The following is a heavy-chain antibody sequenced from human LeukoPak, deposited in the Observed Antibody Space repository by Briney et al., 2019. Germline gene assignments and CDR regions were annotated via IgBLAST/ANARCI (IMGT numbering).Heavy chain of an antibody. CDR2: ISYEGSNQ. V-gene: IGHV3-30*03. CDR3: ARDPLLLQQLLTYYFDY. J-gene: IGHJ4*02. CDR1: GLTFSSYG. Sequence: PGRSLRLSCAASGLTFSSYGMHWVRQAPGKGLEWVAVISYEGSNQYYADSVKGRFTISRDNSKNTLYLQMNSLRAEDTVVYYCARDPLLLQQLLTYYFDYWGQGTLVTVSS. D-gene: IGHD6-13*01.